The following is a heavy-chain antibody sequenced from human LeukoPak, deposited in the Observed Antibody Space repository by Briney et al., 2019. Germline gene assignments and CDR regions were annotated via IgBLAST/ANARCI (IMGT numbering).Heavy chain of an antibody. CDR1: AFIFSGHW. D-gene: IGHD3-3*01. V-gene: IGHV3-7*03. Sequence: GGSLRLSCEGSAFIFSGHWMNWVRQTPGKGLEWVASIKEDGSERQYVDSVKGRFSISRDNPKGSLFLQLDSLRAEDTAVYYCARGSPPGYYDFWSGYYDNWFDPWGQGTLVTVSS. CDR3: ARGSPPGYYDFWSGYYDNWFDP. J-gene: IGHJ5*02. CDR2: IKEDGSER.